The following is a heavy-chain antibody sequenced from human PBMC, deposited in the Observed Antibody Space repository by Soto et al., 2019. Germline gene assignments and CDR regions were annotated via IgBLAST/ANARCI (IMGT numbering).Heavy chain of an antibody. D-gene: IGHD3-9*01. Sequence: PGGSLRLSCAASGFTFSSYWMHWVRQAPGKGLVWVSRINSDGSSTSYADSVKGRFTISRDNAKNTLYLQMNSLRAEDTAVYYCARAPESTYYDILTGYLTPVYYYYYMDVWGKGTTVTVSS. V-gene: IGHV3-74*01. CDR1: GFTFSSYW. J-gene: IGHJ6*03. CDR3: ARAPESTYYDILTGYLTPVYYYYYMDV. CDR2: INSDGSST.